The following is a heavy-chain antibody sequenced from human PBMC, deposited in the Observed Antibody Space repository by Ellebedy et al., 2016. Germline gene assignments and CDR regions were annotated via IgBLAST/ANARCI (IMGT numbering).Heavy chain of an antibody. CDR1: GGTFSSYA. CDR2: IIPILCIA. CDR3: ARDRSKVWSPHY. J-gene: IGHJ4*02. Sequence: ASVKVSCKASGGTFSSYAISWVRQAPGQGLEWMGRIIPILCIAKYAQKFQGRVTITADKSTSTAYMELSSLRSEDTAVYYCARDRSKVWSPHYWGQGTLVTVSS. V-gene: IGHV1-69*04. D-gene: IGHD2-21*01.